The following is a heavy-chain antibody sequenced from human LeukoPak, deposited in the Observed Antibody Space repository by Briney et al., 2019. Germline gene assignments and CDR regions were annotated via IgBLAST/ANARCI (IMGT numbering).Heavy chain of an antibody. CDR3: ARRGRAAAGDRTYYYYYYMDV. CDR2: IYTSGST. J-gene: IGHJ6*03. Sequence: PSETLSLTCTVSGGSISSYYWSWIRQPPGKGLEWIGYIYTSGSTNYNPSLKSRVTISVDTSKNQFSLKLSSVTAADTAVYYCARRGRAAAGDRTYYYYYYMDVWGKGTTVTVSS. CDR1: GGSISSYY. D-gene: IGHD6-13*01. V-gene: IGHV4-4*09.